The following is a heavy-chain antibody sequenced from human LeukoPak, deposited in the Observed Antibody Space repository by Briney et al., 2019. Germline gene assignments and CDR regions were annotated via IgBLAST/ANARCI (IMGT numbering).Heavy chain of an antibody. D-gene: IGHD6-19*01. J-gene: IGHJ4*02. CDR3: ARVHLHRQWAGTYYFDY. CDR1: GGSISSYY. Sequence: SETLSLTCTVSGGSISSYYWSWIRQPPGKGLEWIGYIYYSGSTNYNPSLKSRVTISVDTSKNQFSLKLSSVTAADTAVYYCARVHLHRQWAGTYYFDYWGQGTLVTVSS. V-gene: IGHV4-59*01. CDR2: IYYSGST.